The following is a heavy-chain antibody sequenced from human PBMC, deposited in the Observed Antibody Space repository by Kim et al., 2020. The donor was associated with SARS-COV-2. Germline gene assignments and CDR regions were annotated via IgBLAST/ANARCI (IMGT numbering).Heavy chain of an antibody. J-gene: IGHJ6*02. D-gene: IGHD1-26*01. Sequence: NPPLKRRVTIAVDTSKNQFSLKLSSVTAADTAVYYCASDWALGYYYGMDVWGQGTTVTVSS. V-gene: IGHV4-31*02. CDR3: ASDWALGYYYGMDV.